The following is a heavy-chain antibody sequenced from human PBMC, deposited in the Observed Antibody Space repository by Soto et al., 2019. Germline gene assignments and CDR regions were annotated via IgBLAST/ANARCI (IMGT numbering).Heavy chain of an antibody. J-gene: IGHJ4*02. V-gene: IGHV3-23*01. CDR2: ISGSTGTT. Sequence: EQVLESGGGLVQPGGSLRLSCEASGFMFNHYAMAWVRQTPGKGLEWVSVISGSTGTTYYADSVKGRFTISRDNSKNTVYLQMNSLRVEDSALYSWAKVIVLGASTLEYWGPGTRVTVSS. D-gene: IGHD6-6*01. CDR1: GFMFNHYA. CDR3: AKVIVLGASTLEY.